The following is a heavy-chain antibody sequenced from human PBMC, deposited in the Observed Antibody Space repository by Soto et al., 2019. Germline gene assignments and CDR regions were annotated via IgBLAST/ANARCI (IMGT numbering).Heavy chain of an antibody. Sequence: QVQLVESGGGVVQPGRSLRLSCAASGFTFSSYAMHWVRQAPGNGLEWVAVISYDGSNKYYADSVKGRFTISRHNSKNTLYLQMNSLRAEDTAVYYCARDGPQGRYCSSTSCYGNYFDYWGQGTLVTVSS. CDR2: ISYDGSNK. V-gene: IGHV3-30-3*01. CDR1: GFTFSSYA. D-gene: IGHD2-2*01. J-gene: IGHJ4*02. CDR3: ARDGPQGRYCSSTSCYGNYFDY.